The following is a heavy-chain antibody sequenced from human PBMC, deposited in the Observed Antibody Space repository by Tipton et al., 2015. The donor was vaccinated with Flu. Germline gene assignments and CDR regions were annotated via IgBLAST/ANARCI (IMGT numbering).Heavy chain of an antibody. CDR1: GVSISSGGYY. V-gene: IGHV4-31*11. Sequence: TLSLTCAVSGVSISSGGYYWSWIRQHPGKGLEWIGYIYFTGKTYYNSSLQSRVSISVDTSKNQFSLRLNSVTAADTAVYYCTRDGRRGTGGDAFDIWGQGTLVTVSS. J-gene: IGHJ3*02. D-gene: IGHD2-8*02. CDR2: IYFTGKT. CDR3: TRDGRRGTGGDAFDI.